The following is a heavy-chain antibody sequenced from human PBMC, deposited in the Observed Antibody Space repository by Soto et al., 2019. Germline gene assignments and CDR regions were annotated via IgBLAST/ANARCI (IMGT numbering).Heavy chain of an antibody. D-gene: IGHD5-18*01. V-gene: IGHV1-69*13. CDR1: GGNLRRYP. CDR3: AGLRRYYYYRMDV. J-gene: IGHJ6*02. Sequence: CSVNVSCQAFGGNLRRYPISRVRQAPGQGLEWMGGIIPIFGTANYAQKFQGRVTITADESTSTAYMELSSLRSEDTAVYYCAGLRRYYYYRMDVWGQGTTLTVSS. CDR2: IIPIFGTA.